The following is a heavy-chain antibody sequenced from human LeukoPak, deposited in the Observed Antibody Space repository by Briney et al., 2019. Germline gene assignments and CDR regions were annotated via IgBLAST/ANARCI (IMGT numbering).Heavy chain of an antibody. CDR2: IYYSGST. J-gene: IGHJ6*02. V-gene: IGHV4-31*03. CDR3: ARVPWGSGSYRNGLDV. CDR1: GGSINNNNYY. D-gene: IGHD3-10*01. Sequence: PSETLSLTCTVSGGSINNNNYYWTWIRQHPGKGLEWIGCIYYSGSTYYNPSLKSRLTISVDTSRNQFSLNLTSVTAVDTALYFCARVPWGSGSYRNGLDVWGQGSTVTVSS.